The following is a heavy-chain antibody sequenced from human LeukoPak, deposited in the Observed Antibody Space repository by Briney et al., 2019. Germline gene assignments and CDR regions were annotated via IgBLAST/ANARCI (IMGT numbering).Heavy chain of an antibody. Sequence: PGGSLRLSCAASGLPFSFYWMSWVRQAPGKGLEWVANIKPDGSQKYFVDSVKGRFTISRDNADNLLYLEMNNLRADDTAVYYCARASHYFGSGTYSSALWGQGTLVIVSA. V-gene: IGHV3-7*01. CDR1: GLPFSFYW. J-gene: IGHJ3*01. CDR2: IKPDGSQK. CDR3: ARASHYFGSGTYSSAL. D-gene: IGHD3-10*01.